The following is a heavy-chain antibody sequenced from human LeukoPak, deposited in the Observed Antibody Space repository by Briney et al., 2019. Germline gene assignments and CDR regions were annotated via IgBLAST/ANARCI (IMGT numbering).Heavy chain of an antibody. J-gene: IGHJ3*02. CDR3: ARPSGYYYDFWSGYSIGAFDI. V-gene: IGHV5-51*01. CDR1: GYSFTSYW. CDR2: IYPGDSDT. D-gene: IGHD3-3*01. Sequence: GESLKISCKGSGYSFTSYWIGWVRPMPGKGLEWMGIIYPGDSDTRYSPSFQGQATISADKSIRTAYLQWSSLKASDTAMYYCARPSGYYYDFWSGYSIGAFDIWGQGTMVTVSS.